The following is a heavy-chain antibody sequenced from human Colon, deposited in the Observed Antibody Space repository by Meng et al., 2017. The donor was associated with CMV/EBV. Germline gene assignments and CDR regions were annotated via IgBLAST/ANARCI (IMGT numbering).Heavy chain of an antibody. D-gene: IGHD3-10*01. CDR2: ISHSGST. CDR1: VSLSDYY. J-gene: IGHJ4*02. Sequence: VSLSDYYWSWMRQSPGEGLKWIGEISHSGSTNDNPSLKGRVTMSIDTSKKQISLKLTSVTAADTAVYYCASRGALVRGILITTFDSWGQGTLVTVSS. CDR3: ASRGALVRGILITTFDS. V-gene: IGHV4-34*01.